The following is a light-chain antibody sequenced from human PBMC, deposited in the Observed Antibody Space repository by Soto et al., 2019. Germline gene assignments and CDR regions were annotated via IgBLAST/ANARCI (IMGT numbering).Light chain of an antibody. CDR1: QSISSN. CDR3: QKYNNWPWT. V-gene: IGKV3-15*01. CDR2: GAS. J-gene: IGKJ1*01. Sequence: EIVMTQSPATLSVCPGEGATLSCRASQSISSNLTWYQQKPGQAPRLLITGASTRATGIAARISGSGSGTEFPLTISSLQSEDFAVYYCQKYNNWPWTFVQGTKVEIK.